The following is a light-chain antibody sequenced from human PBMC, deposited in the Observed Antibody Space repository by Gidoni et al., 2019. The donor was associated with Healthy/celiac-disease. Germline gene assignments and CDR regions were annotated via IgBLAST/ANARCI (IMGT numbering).Light chain of an antibody. J-gene: IGKJ2*01. V-gene: IGKV2-28*01. Sequence: DSVMTQSQLSLPVTPGEPASISCRSSQSLLHSNGYNYLDWYLQKPGQSPQLLIYLGSNRASGVPDRFSGSGSGTDFTLKISRVEAEDVGVYYCMQALQTPPTFGQGTKLEIK. CDR2: LGS. CDR3: MQALQTPPT. CDR1: QSLLHSNGYNY.